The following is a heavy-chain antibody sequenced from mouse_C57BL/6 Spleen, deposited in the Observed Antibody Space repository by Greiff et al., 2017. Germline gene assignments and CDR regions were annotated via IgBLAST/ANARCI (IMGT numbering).Heavy chain of an antibody. J-gene: IGHJ1*03. V-gene: IGHV1-82*01. CDR1: GYAFSSSW. D-gene: IGHD1-1*01. CDR3: DYGSSHGYFDV. CDR2: IYPGDGDT. Sequence: QVQLQQSGPELVKPGASVKISCKASGYAFSSSWMNWVKQRPGKGLEWIGRIYPGDGDTNYNGKFKGKATLTADKSSSTAYMQLSSLTSEDSAVYFCDYGSSHGYFDVWGTGTTVTVSS.